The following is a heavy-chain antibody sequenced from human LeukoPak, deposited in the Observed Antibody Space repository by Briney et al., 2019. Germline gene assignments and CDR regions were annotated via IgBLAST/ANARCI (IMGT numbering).Heavy chain of an antibody. Sequence: SETLSLTCTVSGGSISSSSYYWGWIRQPPGKGLEWIGSIYYSGSTYYNPSLKSRVTISVDTSKNQFSLKLSSVTAADTAVYYRARQGGAGAFDYWGQGTLVTVSS. V-gene: IGHV4-39*01. D-gene: IGHD6-13*01. J-gene: IGHJ4*02. CDR1: GGSISSSSYY. CDR3: ARQGGAGAFDY. CDR2: IYYSGST.